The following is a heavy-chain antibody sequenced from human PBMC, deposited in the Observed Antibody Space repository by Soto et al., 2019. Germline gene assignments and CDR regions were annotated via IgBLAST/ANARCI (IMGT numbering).Heavy chain of an antibody. CDR3: ARARVLKSSSGWSDY. V-gene: IGHV3-30-3*01. CDR2: ISYDGSNK. D-gene: IGHD6-19*01. Sequence: PWWSLRLCCSASVFTFSSYAMHWFRQAPGKGLEWVAVISYDGSNKYYADSVKGRFTISRDNSKNTLYLQMNSLRAEDTAVYYCARARVLKSSSGWSDYWGQGTLVTVSS. J-gene: IGHJ4*02. CDR1: VFTFSSYA.